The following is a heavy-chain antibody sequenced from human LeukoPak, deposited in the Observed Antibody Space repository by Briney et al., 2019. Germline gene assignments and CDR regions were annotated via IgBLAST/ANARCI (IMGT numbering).Heavy chain of an antibody. J-gene: IGHJ3*02. CDR2: IYYSGST. D-gene: IGHD4-23*01. CDR3: ARDGGPKEDDAFDI. Sequence: SETLSLTCTVSGGSISSSSYYWGWIRQPPGKGLEWIGSIYYSGSTNYNPSLKSRVTISVDTSKNQFSLKLSSVTAADTAVYYCARDGGPKEDDAFDIWGQGTMVTVSS. CDR1: GGSISSSSYY. V-gene: IGHV4-39*07.